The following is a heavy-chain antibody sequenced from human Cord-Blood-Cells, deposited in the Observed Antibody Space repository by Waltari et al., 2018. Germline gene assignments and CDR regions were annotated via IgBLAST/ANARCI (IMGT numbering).Heavy chain of an antibody. CDR1: GGSFSGYY. V-gene: IGHV4-34*01. Sequence: QVQLQQWGAGLLKPSETLSLTCAVYGGSFSGYYWRWIRQPPGKGLEWIWEINHSGSTNYNPSLKSRVTISVDTSKNQFSLKLSSVTAADTAVYYCARGRSGTIWFGESYGMDVWGQGTTVTVSS. D-gene: IGHD3-10*01. CDR2: INHSGST. CDR3: ARGRSGTIWFGESYGMDV. J-gene: IGHJ6*02.